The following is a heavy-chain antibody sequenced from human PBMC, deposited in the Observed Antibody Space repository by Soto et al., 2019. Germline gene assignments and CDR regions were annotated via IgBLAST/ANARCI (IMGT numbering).Heavy chain of an antibody. V-gene: IGHV4-30-2*01. J-gene: IGHJ4*02. CDR2: IYHSGST. CDR3: ASTYSWNYHFDY. Sequence: SETLSLTCAVSGGSISSGGYSWSWIRQPPGKGLEWIGYIYHSGSTYYNPSLKSRVTISVDRSKNQFSLKLSSVTAADTAVYYCASTYSWNYHFDYWGQGTLVTVSS. D-gene: IGHD1-7*01. CDR1: GGSISSGGYS.